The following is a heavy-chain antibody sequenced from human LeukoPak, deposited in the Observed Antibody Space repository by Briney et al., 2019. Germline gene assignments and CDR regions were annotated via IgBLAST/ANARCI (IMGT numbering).Heavy chain of an antibody. CDR3: ATHHSGSYYEFDY. Sequence: SETLSLTCTVSGGSISSSGYNWGWIRQPPGKGLDWIGSIYYSGATYYNPSLKSRATISVDTSKNQFSLKLSSVTAADTAVYYCATHHSGSYYEFDYWGQGTLVTVSS. CDR1: GGSISSSGYN. V-gene: IGHV4-39*01. CDR2: IYYSGAT. D-gene: IGHD1-26*01. J-gene: IGHJ4*02.